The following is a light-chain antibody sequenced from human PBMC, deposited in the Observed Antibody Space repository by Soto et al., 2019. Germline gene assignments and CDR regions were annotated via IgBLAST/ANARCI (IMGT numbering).Light chain of an antibody. CDR1: QTIHSY. J-gene: IGKJ1*01. V-gene: IGKV1-39*01. CDR2: SAS. CDR3: RQSHDVPLS. Sequence: DIQMTQSPSSLSASIGARVTIACRASQTIHSYLNWYQQKPGKAPKLLISSASSLQSGVPSRFSGGGFGTDFTLTISSLQPEDFATYYCRQSHDVPLSFGQGTKVEI.